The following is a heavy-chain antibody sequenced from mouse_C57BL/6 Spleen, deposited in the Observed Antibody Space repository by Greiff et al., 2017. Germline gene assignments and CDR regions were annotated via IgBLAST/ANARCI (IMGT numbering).Heavy chain of an antibody. Sequence: QVQLQQSGAELVKPGASVKISCKASGYAFSSYWMNWVKQRPGKGLEWIGQIYPGDGDTNYNGKFKGKATLTADKSSSTAYMQLSSLTSEDSAVYFCARCRTTVDAMDYWGQGTSVTVSS. J-gene: IGHJ4*01. CDR2: IYPGDGDT. CDR1: GYAFSSYW. V-gene: IGHV1-80*01. CDR3: ARCRTTVDAMDY. D-gene: IGHD1-1*01.